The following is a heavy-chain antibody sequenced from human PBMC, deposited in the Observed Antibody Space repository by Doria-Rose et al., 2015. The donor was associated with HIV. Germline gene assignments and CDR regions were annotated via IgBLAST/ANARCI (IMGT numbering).Heavy chain of an antibody. D-gene: IGHD6-13*01. CDR3: ARIKSSRWYHKYYFDF. CDR2: IFSDDVR. J-gene: IGHJ4*02. Sequence: QITLKESGPVLVKPTETLTLTCTVSGVSLSSPGMGVSWIRQPPGKALEWLANIFSDDVRSYKTSLKSRLTISMGTSKSQVVLTMTDMDPVDTATYYCARIKSSRWYHKYYFDFWGQGTLVIVSA. V-gene: IGHV2-26*01. CDR1: GVSLSSPGMG.